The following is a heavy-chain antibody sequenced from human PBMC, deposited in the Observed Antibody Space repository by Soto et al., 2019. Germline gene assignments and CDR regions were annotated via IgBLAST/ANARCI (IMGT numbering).Heavy chain of an antibody. J-gene: IGHJ5*02. CDR1: GGSISSGGYS. V-gene: IGHV4-30-2*01. CDR2: IYHSGST. D-gene: IGHD3-10*01. CDR3: ARDRAGFNNWFDP. Sequence: QLQLQESGSGLVKPSQTLSLTCTVSGGSISSGGYSWSWIRQPPGKGLEWIGYIYHSGSTYYNPSLKSRVTISVDRSKNQFALNLTSVTAADTAVYYCARDRAGFNNWFDPWGQGTLVTVSS.